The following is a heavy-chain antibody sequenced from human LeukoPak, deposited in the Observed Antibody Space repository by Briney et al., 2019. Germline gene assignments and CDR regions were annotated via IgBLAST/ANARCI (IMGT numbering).Heavy chain of an antibody. CDR2: ISGSGGST. Sequence: ETLSLTCTVSGGSISSSSYYWGWVRQAPGKGLEWVSAISGSGGSTYYADSVKGRFTISRDNSKNTLYLQMNSLRAEDTAVYYCAKNTVTTGYFDYWGQGTLVTVSS. CDR3: AKNTVTTGYFDY. CDR1: GGSISSSSYY. V-gene: IGHV3-23*01. D-gene: IGHD4-11*01. J-gene: IGHJ4*02.